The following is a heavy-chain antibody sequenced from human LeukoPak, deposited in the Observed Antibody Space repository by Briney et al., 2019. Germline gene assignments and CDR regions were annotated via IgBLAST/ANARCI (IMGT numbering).Heavy chain of an antibody. J-gene: IGHJ6*02. CDR1: GGSISSYY. Sequence: SETLSLTCTVSGGSISSYYWSWIRQPPGKGLEWVGYIYYSGSTNYNHSLKSRVTISVDTSKNQFSLKLSSVTAADTAVYYCAAHGAYDFWSGYYSHYGMDVWGQGTTVTVSS. CDR2: IYYSGST. V-gene: IGHV4-59*01. D-gene: IGHD3-3*01. CDR3: AAHGAYDFWSGYYSHYGMDV.